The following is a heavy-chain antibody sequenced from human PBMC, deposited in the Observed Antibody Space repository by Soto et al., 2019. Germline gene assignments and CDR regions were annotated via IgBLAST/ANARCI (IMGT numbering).Heavy chain of an antibody. CDR3: ARDLGSGDYERYYYYGMDV. CDR2: ISYDGSNK. Sequence: HPGGSLRLSCAASGFTFSSYAMHWVRQAPGKGLEWVAVISYDGSNKYYADSVKGRFTISRDNSKNTLYLQMNSLRAEDTAVYYCARDLGSGDYERYYYYGMDVWGQGTTVTVS. J-gene: IGHJ6*02. CDR1: GFTFSSYA. V-gene: IGHV3-30-3*01. D-gene: IGHD4-17*01.